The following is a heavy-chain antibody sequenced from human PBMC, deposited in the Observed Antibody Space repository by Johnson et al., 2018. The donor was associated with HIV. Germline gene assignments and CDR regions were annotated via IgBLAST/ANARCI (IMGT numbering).Heavy chain of an antibody. CDR3: ARAPGVYYDSSGYHDAFDI. D-gene: IGHD3-22*01. J-gene: IGHJ3*02. Sequence: VQLVESGGGLVQPGGSLRLSCAASGFTFSSYDMHWVRQATGKGLEWVSAIGTVGDTYYVGSVKGRFTISRDNAKNSLYLQMNSLRAEDTAVYYCARAPGVYYDSSGYHDAFDIWGQGTMVTVSS. CDR1: GFTFSSYD. CDR2: IGTVGDT. V-gene: IGHV3-13*01.